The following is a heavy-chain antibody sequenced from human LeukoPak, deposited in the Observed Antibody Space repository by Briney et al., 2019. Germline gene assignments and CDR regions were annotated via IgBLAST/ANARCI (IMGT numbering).Heavy chain of an antibody. CDR3: AKVGSIAADFDY. V-gene: IGHV3-23*01. D-gene: IGHD6-6*01. Sequence: GGSLRLSCAASGLTFSSYAMSWARQAPGKGLEWVSAISGSGGSTYYADSVKGRFTISRDNSKNTLYLQMNSLRAEDTSVYYCAKVGSIAADFDYWGQGTLVTVSS. CDR2: ISGSGGST. J-gene: IGHJ4*02. CDR1: GLTFSSYA.